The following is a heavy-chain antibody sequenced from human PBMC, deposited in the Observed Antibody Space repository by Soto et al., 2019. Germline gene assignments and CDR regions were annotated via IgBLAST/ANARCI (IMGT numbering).Heavy chain of an antibody. CDR3: ARVSYYDSSGYYYGMGAYYFDY. CDR1: GGSISSYY. J-gene: IGHJ4*02. V-gene: IGHV4-59*01. CDR2: IYYSGST. D-gene: IGHD3-22*01. Sequence: SLTCTVSGGSISSYYWSWIRQPPGKGLEWIGYIYYSGSTNYNPSLKSRVTISVDTSKNQFSLKLSSVTAADTAVYYCARVSYYDSSGYYYGMGAYYFDYWGQGTLVTVSS.